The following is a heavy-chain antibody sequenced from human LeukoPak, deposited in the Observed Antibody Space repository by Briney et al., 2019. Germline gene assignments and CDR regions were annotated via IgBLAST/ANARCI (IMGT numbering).Heavy chain of an antibody. CDR1: GFTFSSYS. CDR2: ISWNSGSI. CDR3: AKDEFVASDFTGAFDI. J-gene: IGHJ3*02. V-gene: IGHV3-9*03. Sequence: QPGGSLRLSCAASGFTFSSYSMSWVRQAPGKGLEWVSGISWNSGSIGYADSVKGRFTISRDNAKNSLYLQMNSLRAEDMALYYCAKDEFVASDFTGAFDIWGQGTMVTVSS. D-gene: IGHD2-8*02.